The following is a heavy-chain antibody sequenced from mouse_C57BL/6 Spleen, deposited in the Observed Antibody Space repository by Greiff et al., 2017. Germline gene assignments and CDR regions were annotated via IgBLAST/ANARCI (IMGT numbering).Heavy chain of an antibody. D-gene: IGHD1-1*01. Sequence: QVQLQQPGAELVKPGASVKLSCKASGYTFTSYWMQWVKQRPGQGLEWIGEIDPSDSYTNYNQKFKGKATLTVDTSSSTAHMQLSSLTSEDSAVYYCALRFYAMDYWGQGTTLTVSS. J-gene: IGHJ2*01. CDR3: ALRFYAMDY. CDR1: GYTFTSYW. CDR2: IDPSDSYT. V-gene: IGHV1-50*01.